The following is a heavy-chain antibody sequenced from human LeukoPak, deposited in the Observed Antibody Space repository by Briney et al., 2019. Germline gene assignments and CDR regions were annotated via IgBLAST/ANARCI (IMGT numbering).Heavy chain of an antibody. J-gene: IGHJ4*02. CDR2: IRSKANSYAT. D-gene: IGHD6-19*01. CDR1: GLTFSGSA. V-gene: IGHV3-73*01. Sequence: PGGSLRLSHSASGLTFSGSAMLGLRQASGKGGECFVRIRSKANSYATAYAASVKGRFTISRDDSKNTAYLQMNSLKTEDTAVYYCTTSSPLAVAGDYFDYWGQGTLVTVSS. CDR3: TTSSPLAVAGDYFDY.